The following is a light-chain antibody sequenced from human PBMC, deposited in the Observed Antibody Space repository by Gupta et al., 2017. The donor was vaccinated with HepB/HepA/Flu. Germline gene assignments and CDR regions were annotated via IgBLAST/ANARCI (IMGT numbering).Light chain of an antibody. J-gene: IGLJ2*01. CDR3: NSRDSTGSRLL. V-gene: IGLV3-19*01. Sequence: SSELTQDPAVSVALGQTVRITCQGDSLRSHYASWYQQKSGQAPILVIYPRNNRRSGIPLRFSASSSGNTASLTITGAQAEDEADYYCNSRDSTGSRLLFGGGTKLTVL. CDR1: SLRSHY. CDR2: PRN.